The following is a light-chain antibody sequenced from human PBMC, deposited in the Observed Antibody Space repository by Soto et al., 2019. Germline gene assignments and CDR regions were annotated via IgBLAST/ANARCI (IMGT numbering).Light chain of an antibody. CDR2: GAS. CDR3: QQYGSSPPVT. V-gene: IGKV3-20*01. J-gene: IGKJ5*01. CDR1: QSVSSSY. Sequence: EIVLTQPPGTLSLSPGERATLSCGASQSVSSSYLAWYQQKPGQTPRLLIYGASGRATGIPDRFSGSGSGTDFTLTISRLEPEDFAVYYCQQYGSSPPVTFGQGTRLEIK.